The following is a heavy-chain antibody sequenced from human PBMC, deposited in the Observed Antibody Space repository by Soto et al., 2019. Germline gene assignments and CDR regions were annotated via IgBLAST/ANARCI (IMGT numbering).Heavy chain of an antibody. J-gene: IGHJ4*02. Sequence: QVQLVQSGAEVKKPGSSVKVSCKASGGIFSTYAISGLRQAPGQGLEWMGGIIPIFGTPNYAQRFQGRVNITADESTSTAYMELSRLRSEDKVVYYCARGRYDYGSGNYYNRIDFWGQGTLVTVSS. D-gene: IGHD3-10*01. CDR3: ARGRYDYGSGNYYNRIDF. CDR1: GGIFSTYA. CDR2: IIPIFGTP. V-gene: IGHV1-69*01.